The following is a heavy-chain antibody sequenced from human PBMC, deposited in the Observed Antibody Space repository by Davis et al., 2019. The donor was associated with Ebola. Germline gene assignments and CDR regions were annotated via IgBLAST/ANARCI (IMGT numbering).Heavy chain of an antibody. D-gene: IGHD4-11*01. CDR1: GGSISSYY. V-gene: IGHV4-59*01. CDR3: ATQYSNGWFDP. J-gene: IGHJ5*02. CDR2: IYYSGST. Sequence: SETLSITCTVSGGSISSYYWSWIRQPPGKGLEWIGYIYYSGSTNYNPSLKSRVTISVDTSKNQFSLKLSSVTAADTAVYYCATQYSNGWFDPWGQGTLVTVST.